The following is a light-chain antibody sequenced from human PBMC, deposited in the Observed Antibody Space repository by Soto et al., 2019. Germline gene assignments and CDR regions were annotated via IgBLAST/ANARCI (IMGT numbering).Light chain of an antibody. CDR3: SSYSRTNTVL. CDR2: DVT. J-gene: IGLJ2*01. V-gene: IGLV2-14*03. CDR1: SSDVGGYNY. Sequence: QSALTQPASVSGSPGQSITISCTGTSSDVGGYNYVCWYQHHPGKAPKLIIFDVTYRPSGVSNRFSGSKSGNTASLTISGLQPEDEADYYCSSYSRTNTVLFGGGTKVTVL.